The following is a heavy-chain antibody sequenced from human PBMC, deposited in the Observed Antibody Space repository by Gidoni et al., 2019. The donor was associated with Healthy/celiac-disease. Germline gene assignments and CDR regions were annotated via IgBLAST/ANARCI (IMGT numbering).Heavy chain of an antibody. V-gene: IGHV4-39*01. CDR3: ARRSYGSGSYYRANWFDP. D-gene: IGHD3-10*01. J-gene: IGHJ5*02. Sequence: QLQLQESGPGLVKPSETLSLTCTVSGGSISSSSYYWGWIRQPPGKGLEWIGSIYYSGSTYYNPSLKSRVTISVDTSKNQFSLKLSSVTAADTAVYYCARRSYGSGSYYRANWFDPWGQGTLVTVSS. CDR2: IYYSGST. CDR1: GGSISSSSYY.